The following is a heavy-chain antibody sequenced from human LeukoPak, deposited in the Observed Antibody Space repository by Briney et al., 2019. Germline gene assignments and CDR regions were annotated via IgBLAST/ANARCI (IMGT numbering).Heavy chain of an antibody. V-gene: IGHV4-4*09. CDR2: IHSSGGS. Sequence: SETLSLTCTVSGASISSYYWSWIRQTPEKGLEWMGHIHSSGGSSYYPSLKSRLTLSIDTSRKQLYLKLPSVTAADTAVYFCARLWSYHDFWGQGALVTVSS. CDR1: GASISSYY. J-gene: IGHJ4*02. CDR3: ARLWSYHDF. D-gene: IGHD1-26*01.